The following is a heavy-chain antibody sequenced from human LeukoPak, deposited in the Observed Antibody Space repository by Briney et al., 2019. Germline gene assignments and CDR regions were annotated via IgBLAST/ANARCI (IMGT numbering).Heavy chain of an antibody. V-gene: IGHV3-33*08. CDR3: ARERREWELLLLDY. Sequence: GGSLRLSCAASGFTFSAYGMHWVRLAPGKGLEWVAVIWYDGSNKYYADSVKGRFTISRDNSKNTLYLQMNSLRAEDTAVYYCARERREWELLLLDYWGQGTLVTVSS. CDR2: IWYDGSNK. J-gene: IGHJ4*02. CDR1: GFTFSAYG. D-gene: IGHD1-26*01.